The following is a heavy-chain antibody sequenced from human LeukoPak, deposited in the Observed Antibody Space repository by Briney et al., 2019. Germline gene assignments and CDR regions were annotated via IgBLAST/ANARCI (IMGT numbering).Heavy chain of an antibody. CDR3: AKNLYCSSTSCYDY. D-gene: IGHD2-2*01. Sequence: PGRSLRLSCAASGFTFSSYGMHWVRQAPGKGLKWVAVISYDGSNKYYADSVKGRFTISRDNSKNTLYLQMNSLRAEDTAVYYCAKNLYCSSTSCYDYWGQGTLVTVSS. CDR2: ISYDGSNK. CDR1: GFTFSSYG. V-gene: IGHV3-30*18. J-gene: IGHJ4*02.